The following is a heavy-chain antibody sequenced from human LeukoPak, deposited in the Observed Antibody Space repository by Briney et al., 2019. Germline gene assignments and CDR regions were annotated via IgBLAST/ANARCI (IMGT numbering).Heavy chain of an antibody. D-gene: IGHD3-3*01. CDR3: AKAHLPSSPHFLEWSQSPITNFDY. Sequence: GGSLRLSCAASGFTFSSYAMTWVRQAPGKGLEWVSSISGSGGSTYYADSVKGRFTISRDNSKNTLYLQMNSLRAEDTAVYCCAKAHLPSSPHFLEWSQSPITNFDYWGQGTLVTVSS. CDR2: ISGSGGST. CDR1: GFTFSSYA. J-gene: IGHJ4*02. V-gene: IGHV3-23*01.